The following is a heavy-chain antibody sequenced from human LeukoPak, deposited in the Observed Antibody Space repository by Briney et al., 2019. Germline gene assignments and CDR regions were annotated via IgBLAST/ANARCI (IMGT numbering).Heavy chain of an antibody. Sequence: SETLSLTCTVSGGSISSGSYYWGWIRQPPGKGLEWIGSIYYSGSTYYNPSLKSRVTISVDTSKNQFSLKLTSVTAADTAVYYCARFTPSSDYQFAFDYWGQGTLVTVSS. D-gene: IGHD4-11*01. CDR1: GGSISSGSYY. CDR2: IYYSGST. J-gene: IGHJ4*02. V-gene: IGHV4-39*01. CDR3: ARFTPSSDYQFAFDY.